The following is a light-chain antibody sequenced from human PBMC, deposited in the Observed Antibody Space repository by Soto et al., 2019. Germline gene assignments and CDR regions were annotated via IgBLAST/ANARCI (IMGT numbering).Light chain of an antibody. V-gene: IGLV2-14*01. Sequence: QSALTQPASVSGSPGQSIAISCTGTNSDVGGYNYVSWYQHHPGKAPKLMIYEVSNRPSGVSNRFSGSKSGNTASLTISRLQAEDEADYYCSSYTTSTTWVFGGGTKLTVL. CDR2: EVS. J-gene: IGLJ3*02. CDR1: NSDVGGYNY. CDR3: SSYTTSTTWV.